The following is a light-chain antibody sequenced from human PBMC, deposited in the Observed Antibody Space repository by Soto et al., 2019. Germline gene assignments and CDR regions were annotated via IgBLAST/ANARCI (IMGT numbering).Light chain of an antibody. V-gene: IGKV1-5*01. Sequence: DIQLTQSPSTLSASVGDRVTITCRASQSVSSWLAWYQQKPGKAPKLLIFDVSTLESGVPSRFSGSGSGTEFTLTINSLHFDDFATYYCQQYDYSRTFGQGTKLEIK. CDR2: DVS. CDR1: QSVSSW. CDR3: QQYDYSRT. J-gene: IGKJ1*01.